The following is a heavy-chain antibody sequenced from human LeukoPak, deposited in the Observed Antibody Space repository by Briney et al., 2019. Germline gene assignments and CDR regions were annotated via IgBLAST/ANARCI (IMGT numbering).Heavy chain of an antibody. D-gene: IGHD2-15*01. Sequence: PGRSLRLSCAASGFTFSSYGMHWVRQAPGKGLEWVAVIWYDGSNKYYADSVKGRFTISRDNSKNTLYLQMNSLRAEDTAVYYCARAPGGSGLDYWGQGTLVTVSS. V-gene: IGHV3-33*01. CDR2: IWYDGSNK. J-gene: IGHJ4*02. CDR1: GFTFSSYG. CDR3: ARAPGGSGLDY.